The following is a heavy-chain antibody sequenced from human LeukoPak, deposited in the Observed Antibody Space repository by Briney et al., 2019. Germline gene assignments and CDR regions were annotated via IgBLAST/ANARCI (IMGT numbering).Heavy chain of an antibody. CDR2: IYHSGST. V-gene: IGHV4-4*02. J-gene: IGHJ6*03. CDR3: ARGEGYYYYYMDV. Sequence: SETLSLTCAVSGGSISSSNWWSWVRQPPGKGLEWIGEIYHSGSTNYNPSLKSRVTISVDKSKNQLSLKLSSVTAADTAVYYCARGEGYYYYYMDVWGKGTTVTVSS. CDR1: GGSISSSNW.